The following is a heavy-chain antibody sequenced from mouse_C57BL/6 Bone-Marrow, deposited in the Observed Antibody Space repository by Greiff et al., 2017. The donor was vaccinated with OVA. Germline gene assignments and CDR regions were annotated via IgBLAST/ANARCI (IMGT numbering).Heavy chain of an antibody. V-gene: IGHV1-9*01. D-gene: IGHD1-1*01. J-gene: IGHJ1*03. Sequence: QVQLQQSGAELMKPGASVKLSCKATGYTFTGYWIEWVKQRPGHGLEWIGEILPGSGSTNYNEKFKGKATFTADTSSNTAYMQLSSLTTEDSAIYYCARGTVVATRSYWYFDVWGTGTTVTVSS. CDR1: GYTFTGYW. CDR2: ILPGSGST. CDR3: ARGTVVATRSYWYFDV.